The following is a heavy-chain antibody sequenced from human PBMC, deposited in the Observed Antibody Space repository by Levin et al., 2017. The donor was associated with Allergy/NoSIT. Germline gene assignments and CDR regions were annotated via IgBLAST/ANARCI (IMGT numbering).Heavy chain of an antibody. V-gene: IGHV4-61*01. Sequence: PGGSLRLSCTVSGGSVSSGSYYWSWIRQPPGKGLEWIGYIYYSGSTNYNPSLKSRVTISVDTSKNQFSLKLSSVTAADTAVYYCARVACGSSWYCERGYYFDYWGQGTLVTVSS. D-gene: IGHD6-13*01. CDR1: GGSVSSGSYY. CDR3: ARVACGSSWYCERGYYFDY. J-gene: IGHJ4*02. CDR2: IYYSGST.